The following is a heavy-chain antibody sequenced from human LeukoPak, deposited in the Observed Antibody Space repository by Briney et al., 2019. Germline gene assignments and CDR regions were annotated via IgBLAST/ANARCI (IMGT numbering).Heavy chain of an antibody. CDR1: GFIFSSYW. CDR2: VKQDGSEK. D-gene: IGHD4-17*01. Sequence: GSLRLSRAASGFIFSSYWMSWVRQAPGKGLEWVANVKQDGSEKYYVDSVKGRFTISRDNAKNSLYLQMNSLRAEDTAVYYCARDIDYEDYWGQGTLVTVSS. J-gene: IGHJ4*02. CDR3: ARDIDYEDY. V-gene: IGHV3-7*01.